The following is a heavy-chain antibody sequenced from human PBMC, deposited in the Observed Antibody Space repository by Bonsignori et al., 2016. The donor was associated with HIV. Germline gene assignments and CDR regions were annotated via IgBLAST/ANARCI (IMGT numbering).Heavy chain of an antibody. Sequence: VRQAPGKGLEWVSSISSSSSYIYYADSVKGRFTISRDNAKNSLYLQMNSLRAEDTAVYYCARALRDYIVATIRYYYYMDVWGKGTTVTVSS. J-gene: IGHJ6*03. CDR2: ISSSSSYI. V-gene: IGHV3-21*01. D-gene: IGHD5-12*01. CDR3: ARALRDYIVATIRYYYYMDV.